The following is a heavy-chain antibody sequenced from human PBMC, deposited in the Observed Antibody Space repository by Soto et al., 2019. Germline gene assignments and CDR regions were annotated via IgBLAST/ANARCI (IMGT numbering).Heavy chain of an antibody. V-gene: IGHV3-23*01. CDR1: GVTFTLYA. Sequence: PGGSLRLSCAASGVTFTLYAMSWVGQAPGKGLEWVSTIDIGVGHTFFADSVKGRFTLSRDNSKNTLYLQMDNLRAEDTAVYYCEIIKTSLGGYSTEEGWGQGRAVT. CDR2: IDIGVGHT. J-gene: IGHJ3*01. D-gene: IGHD2-15*01. CDR3: EIIKTSLGGYSTEEG.